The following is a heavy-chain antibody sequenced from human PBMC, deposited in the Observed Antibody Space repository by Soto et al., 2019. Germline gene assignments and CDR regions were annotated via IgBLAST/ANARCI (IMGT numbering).Heavy chain of an antibody. Sequence: QVQLVESGGGVVQPGRSLRLSCAASGFTFSSYGMHWVRQAPGKGLEWVAVISYDGSNKYYADSVKGRFTISRDNSKDTLYLQMNSLRAEDTAVYYCAKDEGIAAPVYWGQGTLVTVSS. D-gene: IGHD6-13*01. CDR1: GFTFSSYG. CDR2: ISYDGSNK. J-gene: IGHJ4*02. CDR3: AKDEGIAAPVY. V-gene: IGHV3-30*18.